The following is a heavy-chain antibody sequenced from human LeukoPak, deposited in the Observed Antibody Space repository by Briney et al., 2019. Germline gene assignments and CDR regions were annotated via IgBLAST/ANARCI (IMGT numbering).Heavy chain of an antibody. CDR1: GFTFSSYW. J-gene: IGHJ3*02. CDR3: ARALNYYDSSGYLQDALDI. V-gene: IGHV3-74*01. CDR2: SNSDGSST. Sequence: GGSLRLSCAASGFTFSSYWMHWVRQAPGKGLVWVSRSNSDGSSTRYADSVKGRFTISRDNAKKTLYLQMNSLRAEDTAVYYCARALNYYDSSGYLQDALDIWGQGTMVTVSS. D-gene: IGHD3-22*01.